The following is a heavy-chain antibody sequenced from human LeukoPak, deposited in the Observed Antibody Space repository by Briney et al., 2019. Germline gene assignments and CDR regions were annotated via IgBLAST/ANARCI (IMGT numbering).Heavy chain of an antibody. V-gene: IGHV1-18*01. Sequence: VASVKVSCKASGYTFTSYGISWVRQAPGQGLEWMGWISAYNGNTNYAQKLQGRVTMTTDTSTSTAYMELRSLRSDDTAAYYCARVFDYYDSSGYSALDYWGQGTLVTVSS. CDR3: ARVFDYYDSSGYSALDY. D-gene: IGHD3-22*01. CDR2: ISAYNGNT. J-gene: IGHJ4*02. CDR1: GYTFTSYG.